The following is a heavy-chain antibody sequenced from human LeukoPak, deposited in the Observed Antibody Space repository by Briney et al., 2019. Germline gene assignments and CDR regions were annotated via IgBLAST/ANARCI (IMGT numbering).Heavy chain of an antibody. J-gene: IGHJ4*02. D-gene: IGHD2-21*02. CDR3: AMHYCAGDCYHFDY. V-gene: IGHV3-23*01. CDR1: GFIFSSYA. Sequence: GGSLRLSCAASGFIFSSYAMSWVRQAPGKGLEWVSAISTSGGSTYYADSVKGRFTISRDNSKNTVYLQMNSLRAEDTAVYYCAMHYCAGDCYHFDYWGQGTLVTVSS. CDR2: ISTSGGST.